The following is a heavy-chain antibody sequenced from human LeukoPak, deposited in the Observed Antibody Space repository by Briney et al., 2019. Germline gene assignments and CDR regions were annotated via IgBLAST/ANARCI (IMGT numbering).Heavy chain of an antibody. V-gene: IGHV3-21*01. D-gene: IGHD2-2*01. Sequence: GGSLRLSCAASGFTFSSYSMNWVRQAPGKGLEWVSSISTSSSYIYYADSVKGRFTISRDNAKKSLYLQMSSLRAEDTGVYYCARTGSLQYRLPSAPLDYWGQGTLVTVSS. CDR2: ISTSSSYI. CDR1: GFTFSSYS. CDR3: ARTGSLQYRLPSAPLDY. J-gene: IGHJ4*02.